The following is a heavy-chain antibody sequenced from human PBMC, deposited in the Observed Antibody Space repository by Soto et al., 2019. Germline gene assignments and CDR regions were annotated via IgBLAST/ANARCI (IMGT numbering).Heavy chain of an antibody. CDR1: GGSINSYY. Sequence: SETLSLTCTVSGGSINSYYWNWIRQPPGKGLEWIGYISYSGSTDYNPSPKSRVTISVDTSKNQFSLKLTSVTAADTAVYYCVRYRYNSSSGFDYWGQETLVTVSS. J-gene: IGHJ4*02. CDR2: ISYSGST. D-gene: IGHD6-6*01. V-gene: IGHV4-59*01. CDR3: VRYRYNSSSGFDY.